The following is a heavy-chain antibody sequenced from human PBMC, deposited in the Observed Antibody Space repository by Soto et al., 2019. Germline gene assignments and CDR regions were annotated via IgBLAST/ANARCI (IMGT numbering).Heavy chain of an antibody. CDR2: INRAANDI. D-gene: IGHD3-10*02. Sequence: EVHLVESGGGLVQPGGSLRLSCEASRGAFGDYWMHWVRQAPGKGLVWVSRINRAANDIIYADSVKGRFTASSDNAKNMVFRLMNRLGVEDTAVYYCARDVPHNWFDSWGPGTRVTVSS. CDR3: ARDVPHNWFDS. J-gene: IGHJ5*01. V-gene: IGHV3-74*01. CDR1: RGAFGDYW.